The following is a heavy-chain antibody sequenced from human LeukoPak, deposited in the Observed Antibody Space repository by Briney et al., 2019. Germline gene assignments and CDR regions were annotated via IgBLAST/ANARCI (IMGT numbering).Heavy chain of an antibody. Sequence: PGGSLRLSCGASGFIFSNYSMTWVRQAPGKGLEWVSYISSSNNYIYYADSVKGRFTISRDNAKNSLYLQMNSMRAEDTAVYYRARASPNAYWDYWGQGTPVTVSS. D-gene: IGHD1-1*01. CDR1: GFIFSNYS. J-gene: IGHJ4*02. CDR2: ISSSNNYI. V-gene: IGHV3-21*01. CDR3: ARASPNAYWDY.